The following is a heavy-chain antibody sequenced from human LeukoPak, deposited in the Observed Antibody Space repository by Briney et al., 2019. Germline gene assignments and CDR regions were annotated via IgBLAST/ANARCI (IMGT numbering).Heavy chain of an antibody. CDR1: GFTFSSYW. J-gene: IGHJ4*02. CDR3: AKGDYYDFDY. CDR2: ITSGVGIT. D-gene: IGHD3-10*01. Sequence: GGSLRLSCAASGFTFSSYWMSWVRQAPGKGLEWVSIITSGVGITYYADSVKGRFTISRDNSKNTLYLQMNSLRAEDTAVYYCAKGDYYDFDYWGQGTLVTVSS. V-gene: IGHV3-23*01.